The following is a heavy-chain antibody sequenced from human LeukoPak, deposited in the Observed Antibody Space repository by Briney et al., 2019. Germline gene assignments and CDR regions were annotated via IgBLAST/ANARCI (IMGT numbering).Heavy chain of an antibody. Sequence: SQTLSLTCAISGDSVSSNSAAWNWIRQSPSRGLEWLGRTYYRSKWYNDYAVSVKSRITTNPDTSKNQFSLQLNSVTPEDTAVYYCARDQGYCSGGSCYEPIDYWGQGTLVTVSS. J-gene: IGHJ4*02. CDR2: TYYRSKWYN. CDR3: ARDQGYCSGGSCYEPIDY. CDR1: GDSVSSNSAA. D-gene: IGHD2-15*01. V-gene: IGHV6-1*01.